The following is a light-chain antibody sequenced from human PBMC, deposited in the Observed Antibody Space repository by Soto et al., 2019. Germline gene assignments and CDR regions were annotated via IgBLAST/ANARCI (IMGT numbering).Light chain of an antibody. CDR1: QGISSY. V-gene: IGKV1-9*01. J-gene: IGKJ2*01. Sequence: DIQLTQSPSFLSASVGDRVTITCRASQGISSYLAWYQQKPGKAPKLLIYAASTLQSGVPSRFSGRGSGTDFTLTSSSLQPEDFATYYCQQLNSYPYTFGQGTKLEIK. CDR3: QQLNSYPYT. CDR2: AAS.